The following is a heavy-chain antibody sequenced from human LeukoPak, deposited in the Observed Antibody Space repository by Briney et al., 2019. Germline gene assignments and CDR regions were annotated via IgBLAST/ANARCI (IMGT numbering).Heavy chain of an antibody. CDR2: ILNSGDTK. D-gene: IGHD5-12*01. CDR1: GFTFRSHA. J-gene: IGHJ5*01. V-gene: IGHV3-23*01. Sequence: GGSLRLSCAASGFTFRSHAMSWVRQAPGKGLEWVSNILNSGDTKYYADSVKGRFIVSRDNSKNTLYLQMDRLRVDDSAVYYCTKDGLRGYDFDFWGPGTLVTVSS. CDR3: TKDGLRGYDFDF.